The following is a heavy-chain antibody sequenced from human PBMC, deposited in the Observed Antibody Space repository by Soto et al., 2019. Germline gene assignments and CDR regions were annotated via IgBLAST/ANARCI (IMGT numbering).Heavy chain of an antibody. Sequence: EVELVESGGGLVQAGGSLRVSCGVSGFTSSDHYMDWVRQAPGKGLEWVGRTANKRSRYTTEYAASVKGRFIIARDDSRNSVYLQMNSLKIEDAAVYYCARAGFGHGLDVWGQGTTVTVSS. CDR1: GFTSSDHY. CDR3: ARAGFGHGLDV. V-gene: IGHV3-72*01. J-gene: IGHJ6*02. D-gene: IGHD3-16*01. CDR2: TANKRSRYTT.